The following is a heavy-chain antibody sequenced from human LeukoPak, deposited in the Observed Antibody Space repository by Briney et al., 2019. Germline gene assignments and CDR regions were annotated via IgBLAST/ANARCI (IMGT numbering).Heavy chain of an antibody. D-gene: IGHD6-6*01. CDR1: GFTISSYA. J-gene: IGHJ6*03. CDR3: ARENIAARIYYYYMDV. CDR2: ISSNGGST. Sequence: GGSLRLSCAASGFTISSYAMHWVRQAPGKGLEYVSAISSNGGSTYYANSVKGRFTISRDNSKNTLYLQMGSLRAEDMAVYYCARENIAARIYYYYMDVWGKGTTVTVSS. V-gene: IGHV3-64*01.